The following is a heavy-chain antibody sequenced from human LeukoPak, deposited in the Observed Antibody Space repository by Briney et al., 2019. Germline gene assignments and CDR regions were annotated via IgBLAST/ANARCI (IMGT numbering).Heavy chain of an antibody. V-gene: IGHV3-21*01. CDR1: GFTFSSYS. D-gene: IGHD3-9*01. CDR3: ARASSKQLAGYLPDGFDI. J-gene: IGHJ3*02. Sequence: GGSLRLSCAASGFTFSSYSMNWVRQAPGKGLEWVSSISSSGTYVYYADSVKGRFTIPRDNAKNSLSLQMNSLRADDAAVYYCARASSKQLAGYLPDGFDIWGQGTMVTVSS. CDR2: ISSSGTYV.